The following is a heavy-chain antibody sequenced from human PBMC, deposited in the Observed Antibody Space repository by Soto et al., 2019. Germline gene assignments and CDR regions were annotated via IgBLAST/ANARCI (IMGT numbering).Heavy chain of an antibody. J-gene: IGHJ5*02. CDR2: ISSNSAYI. CDR1: VFTFRSFT. CDR3: TRDASRDSSARGWFDP. V-gene: IGHV3-21*01. D-gene: IGHD6-13*01. Sequence: GGSLRLSCAASVFTFRSFTLNWVRQAPGKGLEWVSTISSNSAYIYYTDALRGRFTISRDNAKNSLHLQMNSLRAEDTAVYYCTRDASRDSSARGWFDPWGPGTLVTVSS.